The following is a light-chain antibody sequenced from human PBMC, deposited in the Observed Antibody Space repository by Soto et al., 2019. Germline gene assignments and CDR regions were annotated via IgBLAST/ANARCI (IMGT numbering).Light chain of an antibody. Sequence: QSVLTQPPSASGTPGQRVTISCSGSSSNIGSNYVYWYQQLPGTASKLLIYRNNQRPSGVPDRFSGSKSGTSASLAISGLRSEDEADYYCAAWDDSLREVFGTGTKLTVL. CDR1: SSNIGSNY. J-gene: IGLJ1*01. CDR2: RNN. V-gene: IGLV1-47*01. CDR3: AAWDDSLREV.